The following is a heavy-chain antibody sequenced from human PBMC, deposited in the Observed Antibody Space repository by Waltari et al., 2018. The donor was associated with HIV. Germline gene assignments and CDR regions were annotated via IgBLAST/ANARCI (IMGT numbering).Heavy chain of an antibody. Sequence: QLVQSGAEVKKPGASVKVSCKAAGYTFSTYYLHWVRQAPGQGLEWMGWINPRSGDTHYAHKFQGWVTITRDTSISTVYMELSRLTYDDTADYYCARGYSAQNPKLGAGGYWGQGTLVTVSS. CDR1: GYTFSTYY. D-gene: IGHD7-27*01. V-gene: IGHV1-2*04. J-gene: IGHJ4*02. CDR2: INPRSGDT. CDR3: ARGYSAQNPKLGAGGY.